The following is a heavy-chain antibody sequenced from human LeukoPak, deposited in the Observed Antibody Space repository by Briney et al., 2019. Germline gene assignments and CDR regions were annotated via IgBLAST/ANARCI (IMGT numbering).Heavy chain of an antibody. Sequence: SETLSLTCIVSGGSLSSYYWSWVRQPPGKGLEWIGYIYYSGSTNYNPSLKSRVTISVDTSKNQFSLKLSSVTAADTAVYYCARGSSGWNFYYYYYYMDVWGKGTTVTISS. CDR3: ARGSSGWNFYYYYYYMDV. CDR1: GGSLSSYY. D-gene: IGHD6-19*01. CDR2: IYYSGST. V-gene: IGHV4-59*01. J-gene: IGHJ6*03.